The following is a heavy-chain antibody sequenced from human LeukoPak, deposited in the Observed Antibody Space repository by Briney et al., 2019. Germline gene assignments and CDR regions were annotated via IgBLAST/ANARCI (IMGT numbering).Heavy chain of an antibody. J-gene: IGHJ4*02. CDR1: GYTFTGYY. CDR2: INPNSGGT. D-gene: IGHD1-26*01. Sequence: ASVKVSCKASGYTFTGYYMHWVRQAPGQGLEWMGWINPNSGGTNYAQKLQGRVTMTTDTSTSTAYMELRSLRSDDTAVYYCARVRIVGAQSNWYFDYWGQGTLVTVSS. CDR3: ARVRIVGAQSNWYFDY. V-gene: IGHV1-2*02.